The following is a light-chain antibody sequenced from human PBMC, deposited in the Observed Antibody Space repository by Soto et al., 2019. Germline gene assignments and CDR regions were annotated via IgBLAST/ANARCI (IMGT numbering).Light chain of an antibody. CDR3: QQSYSTPFT. CDR1: QTITSS. V-gene: IGKV1-39*01. Sequence: DIQMTQSPSSLSASVGDRVTITCRASQTITSSLNWYQQRSGKTPNLLIHSASTLQSGVPSRFSGSGSGTDFTLTISSLQPEDFATYYCQQSYSTPFTFGPGTKVDIK. CDR2: SAS. J-gene: IGKJ3*01.